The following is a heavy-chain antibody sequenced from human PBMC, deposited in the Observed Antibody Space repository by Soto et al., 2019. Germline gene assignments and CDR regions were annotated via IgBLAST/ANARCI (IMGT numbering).Heavy chain of an antibody. CDR1: GGCLSSFY. V-gene: IGHV4-59*08. D-gene: IGHD2-2*01. J-gene: IGHJ5*02. CDR2: TYYSGNT. CDR3: ARQLGFCSSTSCYAYFAP. Sequence: GTLSLTCVVFGGCLSSFYWSWIRQPPGKGLEWIGYTYYSGNTKYNPSLKSRVTISVDTSKNQFSLKLTSVTAADTAVYYCARQLGFCSSTSCYAYFAPWGQGTLVTVSS.